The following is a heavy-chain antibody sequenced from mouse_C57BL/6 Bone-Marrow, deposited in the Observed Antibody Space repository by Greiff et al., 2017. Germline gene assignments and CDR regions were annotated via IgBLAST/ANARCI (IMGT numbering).Heavy chain of an antibody. D-gene: IGHD2-4*01. CDR3: AKHDYDVGY. V-gene: IGHV1-22*01. CDR2: INPNNGGT. Sequence: VQLQQSGPELVKPGASVKMSCKASGYTFTDYNMHWVKQSHGKSLEWIGDINPNNGGTSYNQKFKGKATLTVNKSSSTAYMELRSLTSEESAVYYCAKHDYDVGYWGQGTTLTVSS. J-gene: IGHJ2*01. CDR1: GYTFTDYN.